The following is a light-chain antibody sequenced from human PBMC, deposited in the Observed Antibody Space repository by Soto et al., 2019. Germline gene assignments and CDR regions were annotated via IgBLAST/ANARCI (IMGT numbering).Light chain of an antibody. CDR2: AAS. CDR1: QSINSY. CDR3: QQTYSNPPWT. J-gene: IGKJ1*01. V-gene: IGKV1-39*01. Sequence: DIQMTQSPSSLSASVGDRVTITCRASQSINSYVNWYQQKPGKAPKLLIYAASSLQSGVPSRFSGSESGTDFTLTISSLQPEDFVTYYCQQTYSNPPWTFGQGTEVEIK.